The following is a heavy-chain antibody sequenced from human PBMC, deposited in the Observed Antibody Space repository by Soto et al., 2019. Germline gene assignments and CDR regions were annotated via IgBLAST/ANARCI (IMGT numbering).Heavy chain of an antibody. CDR3: ASDADTGMTT. V-gene: IGHV4-59*01. Sequence: PSETLSLTCTASGVSMNNNYWSWIRQPPGKGLEWIGYVFYGGSTTYSPSLRSRVTISVDTSKNQFSLKVNSVTAADTAVYYCASDADTGMTTWGQGILVTVSS. CDR2: VFYGGST. CDR1: GVSMNNNY. J-gene: IGHJ4*02. D-gene: IGHD5-18*01.